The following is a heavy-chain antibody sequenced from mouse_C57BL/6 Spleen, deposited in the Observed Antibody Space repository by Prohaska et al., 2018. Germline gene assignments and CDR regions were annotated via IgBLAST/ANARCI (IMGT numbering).Heavy chain of an antibody. V-gene: IGHV6-3*01. J-gene: IGHJ2*01. CDR1: GFTFSNYW. CDR3: TGPGSSLGD. CDR2: IRLKCDNYAT. Sequence: EVNLEDSGGGLVQPGGSMKLSCVASGFTFSNYWMNWVRQSPDKALEWVAQIRLKCDNYATHYAESVKGRFTISRDDYKSRVYLEMNRLRDEGTGIYYCTGPGSSLGDWGQGTTITGST. D-gene: IGHD1-1*01.